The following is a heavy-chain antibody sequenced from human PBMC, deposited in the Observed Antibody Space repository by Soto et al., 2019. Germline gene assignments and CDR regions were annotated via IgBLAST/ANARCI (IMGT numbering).Heavy chain of an antibody. Sequence: PGGSLRLSCAASGFTFSSYSMNWVRQAPGKGLEWVSYISSSSSTIYYADSVKGRFTVSRDNARNSLYLQMNSLRAEDTAVYYCARDLSWGSNWYYYMDVWGRGTTVNVSS. D-gene: IGHD7-27*01. CDR3: ARDLSWGSNWYYYMDV. V-gene: IGHV3-48*01. CDR2: ISSSSSTI. J-gene: IGHJ6*03. CDR1: GFTFSSYS.